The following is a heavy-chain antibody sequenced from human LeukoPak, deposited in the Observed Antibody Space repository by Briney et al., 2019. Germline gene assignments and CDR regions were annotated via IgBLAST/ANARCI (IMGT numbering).Heavy chain of an antibody. CDR1: GFTFDDYA. V-gene: IGHV3-9*03. CDR3: VRDEYQLPIFDY. CDR2: ISWNSGSI. Sequence: GGSLRLSCAASGFTFDDYAMHWVRRAPGKGLEWVSGISWNSGSIGYADSVKGRFTISRDNAKNSLYLQMSSLRVEDMAVYYCVRDEYQLPIFDYWGQGTLVTVSS. D-gene: IGHD1-1*01. J-gene: IGHJ4*02.